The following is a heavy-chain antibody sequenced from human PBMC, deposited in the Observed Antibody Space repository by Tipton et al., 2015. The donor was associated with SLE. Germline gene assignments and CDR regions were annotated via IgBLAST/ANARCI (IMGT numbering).Heavy chain of an antibody. Sequence: SLRLSCAASGFTFSSYGMHWVRQAPGKGLEWVAVIWYDGSNKYYADSVKGRFTISRDNSKNTLYLQMNSLRAEDTAVYYCARSVGQWLVHPYFDYWGQGTLVTVSS. V-gene: IGHV3-33*01. D-gene: IGHD6-19*01. CDR1: GFTFSSYG. CDR3: ARSVGQWLVHPYFDY. CDR2: IWYDGSNK. J-gene: IGHJ4*02.